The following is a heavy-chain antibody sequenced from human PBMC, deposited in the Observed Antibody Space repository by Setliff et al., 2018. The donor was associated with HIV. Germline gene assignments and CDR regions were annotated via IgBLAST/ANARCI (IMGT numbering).Heavy chain of an antibody. CDR2: MNPDSGNT. V-gene: IGHV1-8*01. CDR3: ARDPGRGGYDLHLDY. J-gene: IGHJ4*02. CDR1: GYTFTNFD. Sequence: ASVKVSCKASGYTFTNFDINWVRQATGQGLEWMGWMNPDSGNTGYAQKFQGRVTIIADESTSTAYMELSSLRSEDTAVYYCARDPGRGGYDLHLDYWGQGTLVTVSS. D-gene: IGHD5-12*01.